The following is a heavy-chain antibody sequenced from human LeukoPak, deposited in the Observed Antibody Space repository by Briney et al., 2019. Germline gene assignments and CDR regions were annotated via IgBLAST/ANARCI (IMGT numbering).Heavy chain of an antibody. Sequence: PSETLCLTCTVSGGSISSSSYYCGWIRQPPGKGRELIGSSYYSVSTNYNPSLESRVTMSLGPSKNQFSLKLSSVTAADTAVYYCARVAAAGSWVDYWRQGTVVTVSS. D-gene: IGHD6-13*01. CDR1: GGSISSSSYY. CDR2: SYYSVST. V-gene: IGHV4-39*07. J-gene: IGHJ4*02. CDR3: ARVAAAGSWVDY.